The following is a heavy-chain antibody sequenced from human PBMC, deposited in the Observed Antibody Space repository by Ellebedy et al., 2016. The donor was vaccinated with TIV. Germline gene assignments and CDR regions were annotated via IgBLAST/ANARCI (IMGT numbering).Heavy chain of an antibody. D-gene: IGHD3-3*01. Sequence: GGSLRLXXVASEFTFKDAWMSWVRQAPGKGLEWVGRIKNKGDGATTDYAAPVKGRFATSREDKKNTLYLQMNNVKTEDTAVYYCTTEFRFLAWGQGTAVTVSS. J-gene: IGHJ5*02. V-gene: IGHV3-15*01. CDR3: TTEFRFLA. CDR1: EFTFKDAW. CDR2: IKNKGDGATT.